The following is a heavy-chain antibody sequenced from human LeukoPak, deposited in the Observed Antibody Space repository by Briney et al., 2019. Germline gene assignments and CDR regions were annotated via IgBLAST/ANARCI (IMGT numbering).Heavy chain of an antibody. D-gene: IGHD5-12*01. J-gene: IGHJ6*03. CDR1: GGTFSSYA. V-gene: IGHV1-69*06. CDR3: ARAVRGYSGYVDYYYYMDV. CDR2: IIPIFGTA. Sequence: GASVKVSCKASGGTFSSYAISWVRQAPGQGLEWMGGIIPIFGTANYAQKFQGRVTITADKSTSTAYMELSSLRSEDTAVYYCARAVRGYSGYVDYYYYMDVWGKGTTVTVSS.